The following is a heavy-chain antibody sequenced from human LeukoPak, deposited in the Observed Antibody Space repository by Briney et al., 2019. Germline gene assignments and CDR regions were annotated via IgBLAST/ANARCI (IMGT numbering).Heavy chain of an antibody. V-gene: IGHV5-51*01. D-gene: IGHD2-15*01. CDR3: ARLGYCNSGSCYDDWFDP. Sequence: GESLKISCKGSGYTFTSFGIGWVRQMPGKGLEWMGPIYPADSDTRYSPSFQGQVTISADKSISTASLQWSSLRASDTAMYYCARLGYCNSGSCYDDWFDPWGQGTLVTVSS. CDR2: IYPADSDT. CDR1: GYTFTSFG. J-gene: IGHJ5*02.